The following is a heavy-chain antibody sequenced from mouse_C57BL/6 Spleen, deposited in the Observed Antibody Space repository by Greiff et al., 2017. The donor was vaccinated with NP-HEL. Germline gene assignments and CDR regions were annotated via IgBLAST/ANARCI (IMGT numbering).Heavy chain of an antibody. Sequence: VQLKESGPGLVAPSQSLSITCTVSGFSLTSYGVHWVRQPPGKGLEWLVVIWSDGSTTYNSALKSRLSISKDNSKSQVFLKMNSLQTDDTAMYYCARHPDYYGSYAMDYWGQGTSVTVSS. V-gene: IGHV2-6-1*01. CDR3: ARHPDYYGSYAMDY. D-gene: IGHD1-1*01. CDR1: GFSLTSYG. J-gene: IGHJ4*01. CDR2: IWSDGST.